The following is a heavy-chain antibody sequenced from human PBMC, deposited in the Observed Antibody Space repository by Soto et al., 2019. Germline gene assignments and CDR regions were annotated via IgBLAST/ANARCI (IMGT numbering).Heavy chain of an antibody. J-gene: IGHJ3*02. CDR2: ISYDGSNK. D-gene: IGHD6-19*01. V-gene: IGHV3-30*03. CDR1: GFTFSSYG. CDR3: ALLAEGEGIAVAGPAFDI. Sequence: GGSLRLSCAASGFTFSSYGMHWVRQAPGKGLEWVAVISYDGSNKYYADSVKGRFTISRDNSKNTLYLQMNSLRAEDTAVYYCALLAEGEGIAVAGPAFDIWGQGTMVTVSS.